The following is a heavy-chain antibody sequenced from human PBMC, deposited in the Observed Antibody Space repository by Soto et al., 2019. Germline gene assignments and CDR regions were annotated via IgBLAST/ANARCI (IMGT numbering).Heavy chain of an antibody. Sequence: QVQLVQSGSELKRPGSSVRLSCKASGGIFRLNTFAWVRQAPGQGLEWMGGILPVFGRVNYAQSFQGRVTITADEATTTVYLELSSLRSDDTALYYCARGESETTSYSTSYYYGMDAWGQGTTVTVSS. CDR1: GGIFRLNT. D-gene: IGHD6-6*01. CDR3: ARGESETTSYSTSYYYGMDA. CDR2: ILPVFGRV. J-gene: IGHJ6*02. V-gene: IGHV1-69*12.